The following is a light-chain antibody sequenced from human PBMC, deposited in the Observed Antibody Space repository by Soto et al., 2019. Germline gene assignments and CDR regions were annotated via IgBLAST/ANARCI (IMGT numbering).Light chain of an antibody. Sequence: QSVLTQPASVSGSPGQSIIISCTGTSSDVGSYNSVSWYQQHPGKAPKLMIYEVSKRPSGVSNRFSGSKSGNTASLTISGLQPEDEADYYCCSYAGNSGVFGGGTKLTVL. CDR2: EVS. CDR1: SSDVGSYNS. V-gene: IGLV2-23*02. J-gene: IGLJ3*02. CDR3: CSYAGNSGV.